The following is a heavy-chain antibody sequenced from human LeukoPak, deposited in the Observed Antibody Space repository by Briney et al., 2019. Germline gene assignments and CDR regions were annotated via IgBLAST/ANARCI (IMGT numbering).Heavy chain of an antibody. Sequence: SVKVSCKASGGTFSSYAISWVRQAPGQGLEWMGGIIPIFGTANYAQKFQGRVTITAHESTSTAYMELSSLRSEDTAVYYCARERSPNGDYIFDYWGQGTLVTVSS. CDR1: GGTFSSYA. J-gene: IGHJ4*02. D-gene: IGHD4-17*01. CDR3: ARERSPNGDYIFDY. CDR2: IIPIFGTA. V-gene: IGHV1-69*01.